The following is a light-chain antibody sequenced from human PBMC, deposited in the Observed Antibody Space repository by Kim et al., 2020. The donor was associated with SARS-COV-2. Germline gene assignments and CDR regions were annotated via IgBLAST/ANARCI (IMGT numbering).Light chain of an antibody. V-gene: IGLV2-14*03. CDR1: SSDIGSYTF. CDR2: DVS. CDR3: SSYTSINTRI. Sequence: QSALTQPASVSGSPGQSITISCTGTSSDIGSYTFVSWYQQHPGKAPKLMIYDVSRRPSGVSDRFSGSKSANTASLTISGLQAEDEADYYCSSYTSINTRIFGTGTQVTVL. J-gene: IGLJ1*01.